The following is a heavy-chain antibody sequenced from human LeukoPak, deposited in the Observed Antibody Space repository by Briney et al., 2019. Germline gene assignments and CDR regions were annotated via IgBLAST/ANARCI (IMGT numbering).Heavy chain of an antibody. V-gene: IGHV5-51*01. CDR3: ARVSPHGDYAFDI. CDR1: GYSFTSYW. D-gene: IGHD4-17*01. Sequence: AESLKISCKGSGYSFTSYWIGWVRQMPEKGLEWMGIIYPGDSDTRYSPSFQGQVTISADKSISTAYLQWSSLKASDTAMYYCARVSPHGDYAFDIWGQGAMVAVSS. J-gene: IGHJ3*02. CDR2: IYPGDSDT.